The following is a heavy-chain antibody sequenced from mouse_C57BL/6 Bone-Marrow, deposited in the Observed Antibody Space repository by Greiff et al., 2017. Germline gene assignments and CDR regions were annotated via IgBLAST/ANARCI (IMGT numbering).Heavy chain of an antibody. CDR3: TSLYYYGSPFAY. J-gene: IGHJ3*01. CDR1: GYTFTSYW. D-gene: IGHD1-1*01. Sequence: VQLQQSGTVLARPGASVKMSCKTSGYTFTSYWMHWVKQRPGQGLEWIGAIYPGNSDTSYNQKFKGKAKLTAVTSASTAYMELSSLTNEDSAVYYCTSLYYYGSPFAYWGQGTLVTVSA. CDR2: IYPGNSDT. V-gene: IGHV1-5*01.